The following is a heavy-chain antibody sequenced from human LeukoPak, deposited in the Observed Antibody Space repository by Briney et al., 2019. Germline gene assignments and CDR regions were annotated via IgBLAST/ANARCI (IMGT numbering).Heavy chain of an antibody. J-gene: IGHJ4*02. CDR2: ISSSSSYI. V-gene: IGHV3-21*04. CDR3: ANIEVASFDY. D-gene: IGHD6-19*01. CDR1: GFTFGDYA. Sequence: PGGSLRLSCTASGFTFGDYAMSWVRQAPGKGLEWVSSISSSSSYIYYADSVKGRFTISRDNAKNSLYLQMNSLRAEDTAVYYCANIEVASFDYWGQGTLVTVSS.